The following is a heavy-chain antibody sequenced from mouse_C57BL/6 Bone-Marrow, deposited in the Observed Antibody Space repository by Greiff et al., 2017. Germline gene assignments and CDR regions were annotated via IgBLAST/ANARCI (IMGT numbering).Heavy chain of an antibody. CDR1: GYAFSSYW. CDR3: ARGAY. J-gene: IGHJ3*01. CDR2: IYPGDGDT. V-gene: IGHV1-80*01. Sequence: VQLQQSGAELVKPGASVKISCTASGYAFSSYWMNWVKQRPGKSLAWIGQIYPGDGDTNYNGKFKGKATLTADKSSSTAYMQLSSLTADDSAVFFCARGAYWGQGTLVTVSA.